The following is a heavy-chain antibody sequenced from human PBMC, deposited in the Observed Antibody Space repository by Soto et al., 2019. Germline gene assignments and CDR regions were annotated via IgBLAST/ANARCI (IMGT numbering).Heavy chain of an antibody. CDR2: ISDSGST. J-gene: IGHJ1*01. Sequence: PQTRCVTYNVSGGSLSTYYWNWIRQPPGKRLEWIGYISDSGSTKYNPSLMSRVTISADMSKNQVSLKVKSVAAADTAIYYCARVRVVILRTWEYTVVRGQGILVALSS. V-gene: IGHV4-59*01. CDR3: ARVRVVILRTWEYTVV. D-gene: IGHD2-15*01. CDR1: GGSLSTYY.